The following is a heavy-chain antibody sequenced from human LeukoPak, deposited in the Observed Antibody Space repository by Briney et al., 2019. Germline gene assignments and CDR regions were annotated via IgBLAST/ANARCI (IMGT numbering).Heavy chain of an antibody. CDR1: GFTFSSYV. CDR2: ISGSGGRT. J-gene: IGHJ4*03. D-gene: IGHD2-21*01. V-gene: IGHV3-23*01. Sequence: KSGGSLRLSCAVSGFTFSSYVMTWVRQVPGKGLEWVSGISGSGGRTYYADSVKGRFTISRDNSKNTVYLQVNSLRAEDTAVYDCTKDGGYCGGDCDLGPYDYWGQGTLVTVSS. CDR3: TKDGGYCGGDCDLGPYDY.